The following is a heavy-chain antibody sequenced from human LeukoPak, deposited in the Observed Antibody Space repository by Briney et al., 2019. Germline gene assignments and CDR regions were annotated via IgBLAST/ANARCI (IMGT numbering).Heavy chain of an antibody. D-gene: IGHD3-10*01. CDR1: GFTVSTTY. V-gene: IGHV3-66*01. CDR3: ARGKDYYASGSRDHFDY. J-gene: IGHJ4*02. CDR2: IYTGGSA. Sequence: PGGSLRLSCAASGFTVSTTYMSWVRQAPGKGLEWVSIIYTGGSAYYAHSVKGRFTISRDNAKNSLYLQMNSLRAEDTAVYYCARGKDYYASGSRDHFDYWGQGTLVTVSS.